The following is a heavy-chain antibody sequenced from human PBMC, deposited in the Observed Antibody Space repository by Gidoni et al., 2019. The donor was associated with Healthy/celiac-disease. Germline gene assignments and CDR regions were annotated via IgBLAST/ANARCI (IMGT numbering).Heavy chain of an antibody. Sequence: EVQLVESGGGLVKPGGSLRLSCADSGFTFSRYSMNWVRQAPGKGLEWVSSISSSSSYRYYADSVKGRFTISRDNAKNSLYLQMNSLRAEDTAVYYCARDAWGGQQLENTGYWGQGTLVTVSS. CDR1: GFTFSRYS. V-gene: IGHV3-21*01. CDR3: ARDAWGGQQLENTGY. D-gene: IGHD6-13*01. J-gene: IGHJ4*02. CDR2: ISSSSSYR.